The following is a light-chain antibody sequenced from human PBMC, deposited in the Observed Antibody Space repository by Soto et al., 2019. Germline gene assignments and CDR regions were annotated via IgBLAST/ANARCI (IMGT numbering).Light chain of an antibody. J-gene: IGKJ5*01. V-gene: IGKV3-11*01. Sequence: EIVLTQSPATLYVSPGERATVSCRASQSVSSYLAWYQQSPGQAPRLLIYGASTRATGIPARFSGSGSGTDFTLTISSLEPEDFAVDFCQQRRNWITFGQGTRLEIK. CDR2: GAS. CDR3: QQRRNWIT. CDR1: QSVSSY.